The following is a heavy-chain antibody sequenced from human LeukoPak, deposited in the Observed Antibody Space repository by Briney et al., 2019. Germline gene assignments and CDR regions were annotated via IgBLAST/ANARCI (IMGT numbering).Heavy chain of an antibody. V-gene: IGHV3-11*01. CDR2: ISSRGSTI. CDR3: ARVPARYYYYYMDV. CDR1: GFTSSDYY. D-gene: IGHD2-2*01. Sequence: PGGSLRLSCAASGFTSSDYYMSWIRQAPGKGLEWVSYISSRGSTIYYADSVKGRFTISRDNAKNSLYLQMNSLRAEDTAVYYCARVPARYYYYYMDVWGKGTTVTISS. J-gene: IGHJ6*03.